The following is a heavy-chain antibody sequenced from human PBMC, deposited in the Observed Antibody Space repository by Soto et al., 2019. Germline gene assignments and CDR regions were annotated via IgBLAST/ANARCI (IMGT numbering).Heavy chain of an antibody. CDR1: GGSISSSSYY. J-gene: IGHJ4*02. Sequence: QLQLQESGPGLVKPSETLSLTCTVSGGSISSSSYYWGWIRKPPGKGLEWIGSIYYSGSTYYNPSLKSRVTISVDTSKNQFSLKLSSVTAADTAVYYCARSMTTVVTLDYWGQGTLVTVSS. CDR2: IYYSGST. CDR3: ARSMTTVVTLDY. D-gene: IGHD4-17*01. V-gene: IGHV4-39*01.